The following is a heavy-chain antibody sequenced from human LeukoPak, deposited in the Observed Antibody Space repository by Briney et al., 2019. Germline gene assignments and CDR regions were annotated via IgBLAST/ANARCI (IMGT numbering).Heavy chain of an antibody. CDR1: GFTFSSYA. Sequence: GGSLRLSCAASGFTFSSYAMSWVRQAPGKGLEWVSAISGSGSSTYYADSVKGRFTISRDNSKNTLYLQMNSPRAEDTAVYYCAKWDWNYYFDYWGQGTLVTVSS. CDR3: AKWDWNYYFDY. CDR2: ISGSGSST. V-gene: IGHV3-23*01. D-gene: IGHD1-7*01. J-gene: IGHJ4*02.